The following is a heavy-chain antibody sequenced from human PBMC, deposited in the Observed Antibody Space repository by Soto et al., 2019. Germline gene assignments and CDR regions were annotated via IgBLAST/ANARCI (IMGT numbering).Heavy chain of an antibody. Sequence: ASVKVSCKASGYTFSDYYIHWVRQAPGQGLEWMGWINPNSGGTKYAPKFQGGVTMTRDTSITTAYMELSRLRSGDTAVYYCARDPATAKPEGVDFWGQGTLVTVSS. J-gene: IGHJ4*02. D-gene: IGHD1-1*01. CDR1: GYTFSDYY. CDR2: INPNSGGT. V-gene: IGHV1-2*02. CDR3: ARDPATAKPEGVDF.